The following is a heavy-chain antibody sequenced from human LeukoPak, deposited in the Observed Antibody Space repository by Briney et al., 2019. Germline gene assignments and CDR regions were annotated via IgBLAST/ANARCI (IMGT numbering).Heavy chain of an antibody. CDR2: IGSRTYGGTT. CDR1: GFTFGGYA. CDR3: TRVPGYSYGYETFDI. Sequence: GGSLTLSCTACGFTFGGYAMSWFRRAPGKGLEWGGFIGSRTYGGTTEYVASGKGRFTISRDDSKSIAYLQMNSLKTEDTAVYYCTRVPGYSYGYETFDIWGQGTMVTVSS. D-gene: IGHD5-18*01. J-gene: IGHJ3*02. V-gene: IGHV3-49*03.